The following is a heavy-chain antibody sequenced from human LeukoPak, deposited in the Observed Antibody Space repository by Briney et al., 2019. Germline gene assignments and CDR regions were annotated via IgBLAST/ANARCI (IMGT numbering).Heavy chain of an antibody. Sequence: SVTVSCKASGGTFINYAISWVRQAPGQGREWMGRIIPILGIANYAQKFQGRVTITADKSTSTAYMELSSLRSEGTAVYYCARGRFTMVRGVISPIDYWGQGTLVTVSS. CDR2: IIPILGIA. V-gene: IGHV1-69*04. J-gene: IGHJ4*02. CDR3: ARGRFTMVRGVISPIDY. CDR1: GGTFINYA. D-gene: IGHD3-10*01.